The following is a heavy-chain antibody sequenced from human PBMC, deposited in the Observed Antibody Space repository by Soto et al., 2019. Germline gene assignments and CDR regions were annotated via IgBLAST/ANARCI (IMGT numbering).Heavy chain of an antibody. J-gene: IGHJ5*02. CDR2: IYWDDDK. D-gene: IGHD3-16*01. CDR1: GFSLTTRGVG. CDR3: AHIPNYYQYDWFDP. Sequence: QITLKESGPTLVKPTQPLTLTCTFSGFSLTTRGVGVGWIRQPPGKALECLALIYWDDDKRYSPSLQSRLSITEDTSKTQVVLTMTNVDHVDTATYYCAHIPNYYQYDWFDPWGQGTLVSVSS. V-gene: IGHV2-5*02.